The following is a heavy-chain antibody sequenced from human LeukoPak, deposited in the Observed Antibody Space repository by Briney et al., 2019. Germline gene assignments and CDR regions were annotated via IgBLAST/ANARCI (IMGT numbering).Heavy chain of an antibody. CDR3: ARGIAVAVPFDY. CDR2: INPNSSGT. CDR1: GYTFTGYY. D-gene: IGHD6-19*01. J-gene: IGHJ4*02. V-gene: IGHV1-2*06. Sequence: ASVKVSCKASGYTFTGYYMHWVRQAPGQGLEWMGRINPNSSGTNYAQKFQGRVTMTRDTSISTAYMELSRLRSDDTAVYYCARGIAVAVPFDYWGQGTLVTVSS.